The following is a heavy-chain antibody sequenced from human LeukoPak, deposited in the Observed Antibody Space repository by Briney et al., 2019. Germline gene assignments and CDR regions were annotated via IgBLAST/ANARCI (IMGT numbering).Heavy chain of an antibody. CDR3: SKPRYSSGWYRYYFDY. J-gene: IGHJ4*02. V-gene: IGHV3-23*01. Sequence: GGSLRLSCAASGFTFSSYAMSWVRQAPGKGLEWVSAISGSGGSTYYADSVKGRFTISRDNSKNTLYLQMNSLRAEDMAVYYCSKPRYSSGWYRYYFDYWGQGTLVTVSS. CDR2: ISGSGGST. D-gene: IGHD6-19*01. CDR1: GFTFSSYA.